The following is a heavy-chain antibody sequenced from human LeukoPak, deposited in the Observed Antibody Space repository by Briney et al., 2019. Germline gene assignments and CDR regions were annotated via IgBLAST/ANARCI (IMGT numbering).Heavy chain of an antibody. J-gene: IGHJ6*03. V-gene: IGHV3-7*01. CDR3: ARHSSSWSYYYYMDV. D-gene: IGHD6-13*01. Sequence: GGSLRLSCAASGFTFSSYWMSWVRQAPGKGLEWVANIKQDGSEKYYVDSVKGRFTISRDNAKNSLYLQMNSLRAEDTAVYYCARHSSSWSYYYYMDVWGKGTTVTVSS. CDR1: GFTFSSYW. CDR2: IKQDGSEK.